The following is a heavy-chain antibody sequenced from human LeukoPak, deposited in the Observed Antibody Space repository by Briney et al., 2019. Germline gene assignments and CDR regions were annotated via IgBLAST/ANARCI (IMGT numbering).Heavy chain of an antibody. V-gene: IGHV1-18*01. CDR3: ARDIAAPSDPYYYYGMDV. CDR1: GYTFTSYG. J-gene: IGHJ6*02. D-gene: IGHD6-13*01. CDR2: ISAYNGNT. Sequence: ASVKVSCKASGYTFTSYGISWVRQAPGQGLEWMGWISAYNGNTNYAQKLQGRVTMTTDTSTSTAYMELRSLRPDDTAVYYCARDIAAPSDPYYYYGMDVWGQGTTVTVSS.